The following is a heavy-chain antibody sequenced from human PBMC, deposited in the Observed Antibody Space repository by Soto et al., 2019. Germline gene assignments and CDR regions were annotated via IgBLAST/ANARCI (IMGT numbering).Heavy chain of an antibody. J-gene: IGHJ6*02. CDR1: GSTFSSYW. CDR2: IKQDGSEK. CDR3: ARDLYGMDV. V-gene: IGHV3-7*01. Sequence: GGSLRLSCAASGSTFSSYWMSWVRQAPGKGLEWVANIKQDGSEKYYVDSVKGRFTISRDNAKNSLYLQMNSLRAEDTAVYYCARDLYGMDVWGQGTTVTVSS.